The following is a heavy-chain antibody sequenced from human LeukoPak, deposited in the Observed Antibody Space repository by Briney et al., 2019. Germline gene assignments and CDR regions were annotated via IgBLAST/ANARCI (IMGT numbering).Heavy chain of an antibody. J-gene: IGHJ4*02. V-gene: IGHV4-34*01. CDR2: INHSGST. CDR1: GGSFSGYY. Sequence: PSETLSLTCAVYGGSFSGYYWSWIRQPPGKGLEWIGEINHSGSTNYNPSLKSRVTISVDTSKDQFSLKVSSVTAADTAVYYCARDCSSTSCYLDYWSQGTLVTVSS. D-gene: IGHD2-2*01. CDR3: ARDCSSTSCYLDY.